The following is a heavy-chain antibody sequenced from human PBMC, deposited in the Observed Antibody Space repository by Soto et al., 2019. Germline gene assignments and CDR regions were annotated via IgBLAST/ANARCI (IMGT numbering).Heavy chain of an antibody. D-gene: IGHD3-3*01. CDR1: GFTFGTYS. J-gene: IGHJ6*02. CDR3: APLYYDYF. V-gene: IGHV3-48*01. CDR2: ISYDSDTI. Sequence: GGSLRLSCAGSGFTFGTYSMNWVGQAGGKGLEWIAYISYDSDTIQYADSVKGRVTISRDNAQNSLYLPMTGLTVEHTAVYYCAPLYYDYFWGQGPTVTLSS.